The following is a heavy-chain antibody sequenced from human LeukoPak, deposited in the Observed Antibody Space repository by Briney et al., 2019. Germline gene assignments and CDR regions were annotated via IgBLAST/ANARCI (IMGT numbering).Heavy chain of an antibody. CDR3: AASRDYGDYEADY. D-gene: IGHD4-17*01. V-gene: IGHV1-3*01. CDR2: INADNGDT. CDR1: GYTFTSNV. J-gene: IGHJ4*02. Sequence: ASVKVSCKASGYTFTSNVIHWVRRAPGQRLEWMGWINADNGDTKYSQKFQGRVTIARDTSASTAYMELSSLRSDDTAVYYCAASRDYGDYEADYWGQGTLVTVSS.